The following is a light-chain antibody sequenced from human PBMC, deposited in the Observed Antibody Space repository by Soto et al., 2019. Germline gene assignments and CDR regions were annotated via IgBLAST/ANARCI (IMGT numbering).Light chain of an antibody. V-gene: IGKV3-20*01. CDR1: QSVSSSY. Sequence: EIVLTQSPGTLSLSPGERATLSCRASQSVSSSYLAWYQQKPGQAPRLLIYGASSRATGIPDRFSGSGSGTDFTLTISRLEPEDFAVDYCQQSWTCGQGTKVEIK. J-gene: IGKJ1*01. CDR3: QQSWT. CDR2: GAS.